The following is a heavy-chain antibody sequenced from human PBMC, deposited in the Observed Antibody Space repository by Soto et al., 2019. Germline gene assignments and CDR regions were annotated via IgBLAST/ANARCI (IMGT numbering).Heavy chain of an antibody. J-gene: IGHJ6*02. V-gene: IGHV3-7*01. CDR2: IKPDGSEQ. D-gene: IGHD1-20*01. CDR1: EFTFDKYY. Sequence: EVQLVESGGGLVQPGGSLRLSCAASEFTFDKYYLPWFGRAPGKGPEWVANIKPDGSEQYYVDSVKGRFTISRDNANNSLYLQMNSLRAEDTAVYFCARGNWNYYYGFDVWGQGTTVTVSS. CDR3: ARGNWNYYYGFDV.